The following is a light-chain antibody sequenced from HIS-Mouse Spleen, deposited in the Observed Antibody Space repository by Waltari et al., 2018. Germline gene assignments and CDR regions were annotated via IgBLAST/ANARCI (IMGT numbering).Light chain of an antibody. Sequence: RMTQSPSSFSASTGDRVTITCRASQGISSYLAWYQQKPGKAPKLLIYAASTLQSGVPSRFSGSGSGTEFTLTISCLQSEDFATYYCQQYYSYRLFGQGTKVEIK. CDR2: AAS. CDR1: QGISSY. V-gene: IGKV1-8*01. CDR3: QQYYSYRL. J-gene: IGKJ1*01.